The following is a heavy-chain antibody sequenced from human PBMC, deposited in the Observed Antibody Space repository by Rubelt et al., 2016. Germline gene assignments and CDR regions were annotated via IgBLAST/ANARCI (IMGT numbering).Heavy chain of an antibody. CDR1: GFTVSSNY. Sequence: EVQLVESGGGLIQPGGSLRLSCAASGFTVSSNYMSWVRQAPGKGLEWVSAISGSGGSTYYADSVKGRFTISRDNSKNTLYLQMNSLRAEDTAVYYCAKLKYSSSWYFDYWGQGTLVTVSS. J-gene: IGHJ4*02. D-gene: IGHD6-13*01. CDR2: ISGSGGST. V-gene: IGHV3-23*04. CDR3: AKLKYSSSWYFDY.